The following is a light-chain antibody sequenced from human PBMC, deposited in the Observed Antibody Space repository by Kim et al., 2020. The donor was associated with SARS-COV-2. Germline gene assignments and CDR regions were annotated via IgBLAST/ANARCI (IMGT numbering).Light chain of an antibody. J-gene: IGKJ2*01. CDR1: QSVTSSQ. Sequence: LAAGERVTLACRASQSVTSSQLAWYQQKPGQAPRLLIYGASNRATGIPARFSGSGSGTDFTLTINRLEPEDFAVYFCQQYGGSRYTFGQGTKLEI. CDR3: QQYGGSRYT. V-gene: IGKV3-20*01. CDR2: GAS.